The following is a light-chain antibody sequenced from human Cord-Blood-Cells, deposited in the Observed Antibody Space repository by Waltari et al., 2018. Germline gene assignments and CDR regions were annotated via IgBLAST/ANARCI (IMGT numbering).Light chain of an antibody. CDR2: AAS. V-gene: IGKV1-39*01. Sequence: IQMIQSPYSLSASLGDRVIITCRASQSISSDSNWYQQKPGKVPKLLIYAASSLQSGVPSRFRSSGSRTEFTLTISSLQPEDFATYYFQQSYSTLYTFGQETKLEIK. CDR1: QSISSD. CDR3: QQSYSTLYT. J-gene: IGKJ2*01.